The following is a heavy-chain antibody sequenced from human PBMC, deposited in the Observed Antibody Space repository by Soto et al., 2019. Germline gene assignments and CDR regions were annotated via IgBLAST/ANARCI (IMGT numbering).Heavy chain of an antibody. D-gene: IGHD3-22*01. CDR1: GFTFDDYA. V-gene: IGHV3-9*01. J-gene: IGHJ4*02. CDR2: ISWNSGSI. CDR3: AKALHYDSSGYYYYFDY. Sequence: PGGSLRLSCAASGFTFDDYAMHWVRQAPGKGLEWVSGISWNSGSIGYADYVKGRFTISRDNAKNSLYLQMNSLRAEDTALFYCAKALHYDSSGYYYYFDYWGQGTLVTVSS.